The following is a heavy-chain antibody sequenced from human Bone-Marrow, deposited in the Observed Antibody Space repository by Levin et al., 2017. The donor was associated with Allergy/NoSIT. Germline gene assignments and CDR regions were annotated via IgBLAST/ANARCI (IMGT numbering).Heavy chain of an antibody. CDR2: IYYSGRT. J-gene: IGHJ4*02. V-gene: IGHV4-30-4*01. Sequence: SQTLSLTCTVSGGSINSDEYYWSWIRQAPGEGLEWIGFIYYSGRTYYNPSLTSRVTISIDTSKNQFSMKLTSVTAADTAVYYCARASLEARALDNWGQGTLVTVSS. CDR3: ARASLEARALDN. CDR1: GGSINSDEYY. D-gene: IGHD6-6*01.